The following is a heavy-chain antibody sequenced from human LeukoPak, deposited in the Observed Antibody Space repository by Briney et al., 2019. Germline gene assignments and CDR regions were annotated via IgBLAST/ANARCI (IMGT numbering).Heavy chain of an antibody. CDR1: GVSISSGTFY. D-gene: IGHD2-2*01. J-gene: IGHJ5*02. Sequence: PSQTLSLTCTVSGVSISSGTFYWNWIRQPAGKGLEWMGRIYTSGSTNYNPSLKSRVIISIDTSKNQISLRLSSVTAADTAVYYCARTLVVPGAPLIYKWFDPWGQGTLVTVSS. V-gene: IGHV4-61*02. CDR2: IYTSGST. CDR3: ARTLVVPGAPLIYKWFDP.